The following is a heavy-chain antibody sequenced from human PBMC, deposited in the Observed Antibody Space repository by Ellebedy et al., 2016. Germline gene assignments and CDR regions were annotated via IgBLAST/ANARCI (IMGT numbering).Heavy chain of an antibody. CDR3: AKYYYDSSSWFDP. CDR1: GGSISSGGYY. V-gene: IGHV4-61*08. J-gene: IGHJ5*02. D-gene: IGHD3-22*01. CDR2: IYYSGST. Sequence: SETLSLTCTVSGGSISSGGYYWSWIRQHPGKGLEWIGYIYYSGSTNYNHSLKSRVTISVDTSKNQFSLKLSSVTAADTAVYYCAKYYYDSSSWFDPWGQGTLVTVSS.